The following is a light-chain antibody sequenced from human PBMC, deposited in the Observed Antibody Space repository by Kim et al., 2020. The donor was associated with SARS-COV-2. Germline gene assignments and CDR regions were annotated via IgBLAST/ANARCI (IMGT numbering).Light chain of an antibody. CDR3: NSYTISSTLV. CDR1: DSDVGGYNY. Sequence: QSVVTQPASVSGSPGQSITISCTGTDSDVGGYNYVSWYQQHPGNAPKLIIYDVSNRPSGVSNRFSGSKSGNTASLTISGLQAEDEAHYYCNSYTISSTLVFGGGTKVTVL. CDR2: DVS. J-gene: IGLJ2*01. V-gene: IGLV2-14*03.